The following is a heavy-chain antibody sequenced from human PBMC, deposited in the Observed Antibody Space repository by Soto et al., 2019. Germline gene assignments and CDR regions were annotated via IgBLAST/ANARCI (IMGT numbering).Heavy chain of an antibody. CDR2: LYDVDGS. J-gene: IGHJ3*01. Sequence: DVQLVESGGGLNQPGESLRLSCAAFGLTISGKKYVAWVRQAPGKGLEWVSALYDVDGSFYADSVTGRFTTSSDSSKTTVYLQMNDLRPDDTAVYYCATWHEREHAFDVWGQGTTATISS. CDR1: GLTISGKKY. D-gene: IGHD1-1*01. CDR3: ATWHEREHAFDV. V-gene: IGHV3-53*01.